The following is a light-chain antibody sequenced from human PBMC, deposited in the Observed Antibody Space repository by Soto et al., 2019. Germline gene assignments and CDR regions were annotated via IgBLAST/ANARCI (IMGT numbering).Light chain of an antibody. J-gene: IGKJ1*01. V-gene: IGKV1-5*03. Sequence: DIQATQSPSTLSGSVGYRVTITCRASQTISSWLAWYQQKPGKAPKLLIYKASTLKSGVPSRFSGSGSGTEFTLTISSLQPDDFATYHCQHYNSYSEAFGQGTKV. CDR2: KAS. CDR3: QHYNSYSEA. CDR1: QTISSW.